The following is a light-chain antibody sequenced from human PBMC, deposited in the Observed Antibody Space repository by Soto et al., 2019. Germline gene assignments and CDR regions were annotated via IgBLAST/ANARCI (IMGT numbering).Light chain of an antibody. J-gene: IGLJ1*01. CDR3: SSYTSSSTYV. CDR1: SSEVCGYNY. Sequence: QSALTQPASVSGSPGQSITISCTETSSEVCGYNYVSWYQQHPGKAPKLMIYDVCNRPSGVSNRFYGSKSGNTASLTISGLQAEDEADYYCSSYTSSSTYVFGTGTKVTVL. V-gene: IGLV2-14*01. CDR2: DVC.